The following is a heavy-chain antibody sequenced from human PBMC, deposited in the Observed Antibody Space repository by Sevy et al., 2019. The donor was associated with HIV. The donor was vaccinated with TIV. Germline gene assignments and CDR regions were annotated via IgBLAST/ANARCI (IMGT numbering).Heavy chain of an antibody. CDR3: TRWSGSQSIFDY. CDR2: FKSKAHGGTA. J-gene: IGHJ4*02. Sequence: GGSLRLSCATSGFTFGDYCMSWVRQAPGKGLEWISFFKSKAHGGTAENAASVKDRFTISRDDSKGIVYLQMNNLKTEDTAVYFCTRWSGSQSIFDYWGQGTLVIVSS. V-gene: IGHV3-49*04. CDR1: GFTFGDYC. D-gene: IGHD1-26*01.